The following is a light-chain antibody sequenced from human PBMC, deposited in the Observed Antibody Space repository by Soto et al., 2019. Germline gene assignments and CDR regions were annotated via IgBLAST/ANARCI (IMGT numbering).Light chain of an antibody. V-gene: IGKV4-1*01. CDR3: QHYYYTPWT. CDR2: WAS. J-gene: IGKJ1*01. CDR1: QSVLHRSSNKNF. Sequence: DIVMTQSPDSLAVSLGERATFNCKSSQSVLHRSSNKNFLAWYQQQPGQPPKLLISWASTRESGVPDRFSGSGSETGFALTISSRQAEDVGVYFCQHYYYTPWTVGQGTKVEIK.